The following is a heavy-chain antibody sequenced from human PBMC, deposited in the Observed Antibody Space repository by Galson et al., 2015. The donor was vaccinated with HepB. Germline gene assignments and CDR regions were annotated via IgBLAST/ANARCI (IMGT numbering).Heavy chain of an antibody. J-gene: IGHJ6*02. CDR1: GGTFSSYA. CDR2: IIPIFGTA. Sequence: SVKVSCKASGGTFSSYAISWVRHAPGQGLEWMGGIIPIFGTANYAQKFQGRVTITADESTSTAYMELSSLRSEDTAVYYCARASRYSYGYEGSYYYGMDVWGQGTTVTVSS. D-gene: IGHD5-18*01. V-gene: IGHV1-69*13. CDR3: ARASRYSYGYEGSYYYGMDV.